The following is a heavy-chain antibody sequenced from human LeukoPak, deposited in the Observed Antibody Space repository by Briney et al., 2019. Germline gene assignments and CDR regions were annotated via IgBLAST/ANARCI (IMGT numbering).Heavy chain of an antibody. CDR1: GFTFSSYE. D-gene: IGHD6-6*01. J-gene: IGHJ6*02. V-gene: IGHV3-48*03. CDR2: ISSSGSTI. CDR3: ARGARYYYYGMDV. Sequence: PGGSLRLSCAASGFTFSSYEMNWVRQAPGKGLEWVSYISSSGSTIYYADSVKGRFTISRDNAKNSLYLQMNSLRAEDTAVYYCARGARYYYYGMDVWGQGTTVTVSS.